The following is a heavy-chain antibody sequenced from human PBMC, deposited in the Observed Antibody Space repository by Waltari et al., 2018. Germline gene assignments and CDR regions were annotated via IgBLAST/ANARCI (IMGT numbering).Heavy chain of an antibody. CDR3: AHRPDGGDFWSGPNYYFDY. CDR1: GFSLSTSGVG. CDR2: IYWNDDK. D-gene: IGHD3-3*01. Sequence: QITLKESGRTLVKSTQTLTLTCTFSGFSLSTSGVGVGWIRQRTGKALEWLALIYWNDDKRYSPSLKSRLTITKDTSKNQVVLTMTNMDPVDTATYYCAHRPDGGDFWSGPNYYFDYWGQGTLVTVSS. J-gene: IGHJ4*02. V-gene: IGHV2-5*01.